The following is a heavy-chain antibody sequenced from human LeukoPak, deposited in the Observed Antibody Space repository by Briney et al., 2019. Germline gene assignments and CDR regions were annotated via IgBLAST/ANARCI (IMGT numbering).Heavy chain of an antibody. CDR3: AASYYDFWSGYHMYYFDY. J-gene: IGHJ4*02. D-gene: IGHD3-3*01. V-gene: IGHV3-48*01. CDR1: GFTFSSYS. Sequence: GESLKISCAASGFTFSSYSTNWVRQAPGKGLEWVSYISSSSSTIYYADSVKGRFTISRDNAKNSLYLQMNSLRAEDTAVYYCAASYYDFWSGYHMYYFDYWGQGTLVTVSS. CDR2: ISSSSSTI.